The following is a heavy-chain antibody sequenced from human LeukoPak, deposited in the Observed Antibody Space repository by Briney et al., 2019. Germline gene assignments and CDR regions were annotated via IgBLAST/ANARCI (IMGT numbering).Heavy chain of an antibody. J-gene: IGHJ6*02. CDR2: ISYDGSNK. CDR3: AKDRQGSSWYQGSYYYGMDV. V-gene: IGHV3-30*18. D-gene: IGHD6-13*01. CDR1: GFTFSSYG. Sequence: QPGRSLRLSCAASGFTFSSYGMHWVRQAPGKGLEWVAVISYDGSNKYYADSAKGRFTISRDNSKNTLYLQMNSLRAEDTAVYYCAKDRQGSSWYQGSYYYGMDVWGQGTTVTVSS.